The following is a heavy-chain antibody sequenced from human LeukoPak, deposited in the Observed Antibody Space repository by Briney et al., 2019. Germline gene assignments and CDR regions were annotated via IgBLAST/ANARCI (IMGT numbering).Heavy chain of an antibody. CDR2: IIPIFGIA. D-gene: IGHD4-23*01. J-gene: IGHJ5*02. V-gene: IGHV1-69*05. Sequence: ASVKVSCKASGGTFSSYAISWVRQAPGQGLEWMGRIIPIFGIANYAQKFQGRVTITTDESTSTAYMELSSLRSEDTAVYYCARDLNVDYGGNSGWFDPWGQGTLVTVSS. CDR3: ARDLNVDYGGNSGWFDP. CDR1: GGTFSSYA.